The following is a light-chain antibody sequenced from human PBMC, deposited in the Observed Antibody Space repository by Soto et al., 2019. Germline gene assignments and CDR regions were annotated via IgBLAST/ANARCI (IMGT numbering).Light chain of an antibody. J-gene: IGKJ3*01. Sequence: EIVLTQSPGTLSLSPGERATLSCRASQSVSSSYLAWYQQKPGQAPRLLIYGASSRATGIPDRFSGSGSGTDFTLTISRLEPEDFAVYNCQQYGNSPFTFGPGTTVDIK. CDR1: QSVSSSY. CDR2: GAS. CDR3: QQYGNSPFT. V-gene: IGKV3-20*01.